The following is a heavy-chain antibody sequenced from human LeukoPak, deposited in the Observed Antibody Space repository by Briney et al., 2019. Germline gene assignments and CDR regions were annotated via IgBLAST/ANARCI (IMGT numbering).Heavy chain of an antibody. V-gene: IGHV3-48*03. CDR3: ARLRFLQY. CDR1: GFTFSSYE. CDR2: ISSSSTTI. D-gene: IGHD3-3*01. J-gene: IGHJ4*02. Sequence: GGSLRLSCVASGFTFSSYEMNWVRQAPGKGLEWVSCISSSSTTIYYADSVKGRFTVSRDNAKNSLYLQMNSLRAEDTAVYYCARLRFLQYWGQGTLVTVSS.